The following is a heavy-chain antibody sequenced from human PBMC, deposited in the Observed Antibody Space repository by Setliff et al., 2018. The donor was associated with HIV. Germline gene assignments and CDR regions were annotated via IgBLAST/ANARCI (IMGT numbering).Heavy chain of an antibody. V-gene: IGHV4-4*09. D-gene: IGHD1-26*01. J-gene: IGHJ3*01. Sequence: TLSLTCTVSGVSITSHYWNWIRQSPGKGLEWIGFGHHSGHTRQNPSLASRVTTSVDMSKNQFSLKLNSLSAADTAVYYCARWESAQKALNPWGHGTMVTVSS. CDR3: ARWESAQKALNP. CDR1: GVSITSHY. CDR2: GHHSGHT.